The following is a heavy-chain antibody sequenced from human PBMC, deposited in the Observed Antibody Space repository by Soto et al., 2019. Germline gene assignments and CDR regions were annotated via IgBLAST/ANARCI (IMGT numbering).Heavy chain of an antibody. CDR2: FDPEDGET. CDR1: GYTLTELS. D-gene: IGHD1-7*01. V-gene: IGHV1-24*01. CDR3: ATAPRRNWNYDLDY. J-gene: IGHJ4*02. Sequence: GASVKVSCKVSGYTLTELSMHWVRQAPGKGLEWMGGFDPEDGETIYAQKFQGRVTMTEDTSTDTAYMELSSLRSEDTAVYYCATAPRRNWNYDLDYWGQGTLVTVS.